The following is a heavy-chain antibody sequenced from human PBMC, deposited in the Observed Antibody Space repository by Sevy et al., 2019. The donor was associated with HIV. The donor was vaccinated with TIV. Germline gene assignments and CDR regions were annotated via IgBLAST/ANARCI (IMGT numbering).Heavy chain of an antibody. CDR3: ARRGILLRGGDYFYYGLDV. CDR1: GYDFSTSW. Sequence: GESLKISCKGSGYDFSTSWIAWVCQMPGKGLELMGIIFPGDSDTRYSPSFQGQVTISADKSIRTSYLQWRSLKASDTAIYYCARRGILLRGGDYFYYGLDVWGQGTTVTVSS. V-gene: IGHV5-51*01. D-gene: IGHD1-26*01. J-gene: IGHJ6*02. CDR2: IFPGDSDT.